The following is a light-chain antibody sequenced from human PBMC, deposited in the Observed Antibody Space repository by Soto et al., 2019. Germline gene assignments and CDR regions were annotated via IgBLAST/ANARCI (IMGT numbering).Light chain of an antibody. Sequence: DIQMTQSPSSLSASVGDRVTITCRASQTISTYLNWYQQKPGKGPKLLIYGASSLQSGVLSRFSGSGSGTDFTLTISSLQPEDFATYFCQQSYSSTLYTFGQGTKLEI. CDR2: GAS. CDR1: QTISTY. CDR3: QQSYSSTLYT. J-gene: IGKJ2*01. V-gene: IGKV1-39*01.